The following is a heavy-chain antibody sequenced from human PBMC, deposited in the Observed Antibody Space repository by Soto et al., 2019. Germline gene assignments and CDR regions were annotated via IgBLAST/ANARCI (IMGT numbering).Heavy chain of an antibody. CDR3: AREGSYSAYNFAHGIQLWSFDF. D-gene: IGHD5-12*01. CDR2: IFSSGST. V-gene: IGHV4-4*07. Sequence: QVRLQESGPGLLKPSETLSLTCTVSGGSINTFYWSWVRQPAGKALEWIGRIFSSGSTSFNPSLESRVAMSVDTSKNHFSLNLSSVTAADMAVYYCAREGSYSAYNFAHGIQLWSFDFWGQGALVTVSS. CDR1: GGSINTFY. J-gene: IGHJ4*02.